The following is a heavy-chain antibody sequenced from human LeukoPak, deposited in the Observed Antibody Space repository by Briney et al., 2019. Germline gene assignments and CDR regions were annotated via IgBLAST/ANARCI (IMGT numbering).Heavy chain of an antibody. J-gene: IGHJ4*02. V-gene: IGHV4-34*01. CDR1: GGSFSDYY. Sequence: PSETLSLTCAAYGGSFSDYYWSWIRQPPGKGLEWIGEINHSASTNYNPSLKSRVTISVDTSKNQFSLKLSSVTAADTAVYYCALLVATGGSADPFDYWGQGTLVTVSS. D-gene: IGHD5-12*01. CDR2: INHSAST. CDR3: ALLVATGGSADPFDY.